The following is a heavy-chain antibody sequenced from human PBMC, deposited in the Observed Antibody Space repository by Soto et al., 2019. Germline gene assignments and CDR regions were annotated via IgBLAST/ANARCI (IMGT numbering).Heavy chain of an antibody. V-gene: IGHV1-69*02. CDR2: IIPILGIA. CDR3: ARGYYDSSGYYYPPIDWFDP. CDR1: VYTISRYT. J-gene: IGHJ5*02. Sequence: SVNVSCKASVYTISRYTISWVRQAPGQGLEWMGRIIPILGIANYAQKFQGRVTITADKSTSTAYMELSSLRSEDTAVYYCARGYYDSSGYYYPPIDWFDPWGQGTLVTVSS. D-gene: IGHD3-22*01.